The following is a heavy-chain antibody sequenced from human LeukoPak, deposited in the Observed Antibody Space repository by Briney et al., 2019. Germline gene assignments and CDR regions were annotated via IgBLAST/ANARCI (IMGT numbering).Heavy chain of an antibody. CDR3: ARPRRSYDILTGYPPEYYFDY. CDR1: GYTFTGYY. Sequence: ASVKVSCKASGYTFTGYYMHWVRQAPGQGLEWMGWINPNSGGTNYAQKFQGRVTMTRDTSISTAYMELSRLRSDDTAVYYCARPRRSYDILTGYPPEYYFDYWGQGTLVTVSS. V-gene: IGHV1-2*02. CDR2: INPNSGGT. D-gene: IGHD3-9*01. J-gene: IGHJ4*02.